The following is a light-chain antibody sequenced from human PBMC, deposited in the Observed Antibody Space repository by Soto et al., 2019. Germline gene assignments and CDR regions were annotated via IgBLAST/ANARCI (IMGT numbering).Light chain of an antibody. Sequence: DIQMTQSPSTLSASVGDRVTITCRASQSISSWLAWYQQKSGKAPNLVIYSATSLQSGVPSRFRGGGSGTEFPLTISSLQPEDFATYYCQQSYITPRTFGQGTKLEI. V-gene: IGKV1-39*01. CDR2: SAT. CDR1: QSISSW. J-gene: IGKJ2*01. CDR3: QQSYITPRT.